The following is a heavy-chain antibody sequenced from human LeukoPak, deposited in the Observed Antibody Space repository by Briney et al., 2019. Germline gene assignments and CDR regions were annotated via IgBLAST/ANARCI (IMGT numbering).Heavy chain of an antibody. CDR1: GYXFTSYY. Sequence: GASVKVSCKASGYXFTSYYIHWVRQAPGQGLEWMGIINPSGGSTSYAQKFQGRVTMTRDTSTSTVYMELSSLRSEDTAVYYCARGHVYCSSTSCSLSWFDPWGQGTLVTVSS. D-gene: IGHD2-2*01. J-gene: IGHJ5*02. CDR3: ARGHVYCSSTSCSLSWFDP. CDR2: INPSGGST. V-gene: IGHV1-46*01.